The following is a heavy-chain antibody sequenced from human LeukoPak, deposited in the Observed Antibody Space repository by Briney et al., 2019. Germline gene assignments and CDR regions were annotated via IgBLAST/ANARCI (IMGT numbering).Heavy chain of an antibody. CDR3: ARRGAYSYGLTY. J-gene: IGHJ4*02. Sequence: GAGVTVSCKGSGYSFTSNYIHWVRQAPGQGLEWVGVINPSGGSTSYAQKFPGRGTVPSHTSTSPVYMELSTLRSEATAGDYCARRGAYSYGLTYWGQGTLVTVSS. V-gene: IGHV1-46*01. CDR1: GYSFTSNY. CDR2: INPSGGST. D-gene: IGHD5-18*01.